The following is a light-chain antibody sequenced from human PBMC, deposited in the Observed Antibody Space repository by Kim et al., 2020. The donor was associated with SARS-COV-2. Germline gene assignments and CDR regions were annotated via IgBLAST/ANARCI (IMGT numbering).Light chain of an antibody. CDR3: QAWDSSTVV. J-gene: IGLJ2*01. Sequence: PEQKGRSSSCRDKLRENYGCWSQRKPSQSTVQVIYQSGKRPTGIPERFSGSNSGNTATLTLSGTQAMDEADYYCQAWDSSTVVFGRGTQLAVL. V-gene: IGLV3-1*01. CDR1: KLRENY. CDR2: QSG.